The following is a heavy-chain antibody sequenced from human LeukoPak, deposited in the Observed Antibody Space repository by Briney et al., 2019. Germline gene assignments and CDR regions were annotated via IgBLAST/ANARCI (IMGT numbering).Heavy chain of an antibody. J-gene: IGHJ4*02. D-gene: IGHD3-10*01. CDR2: ISYDGSNK. CDR3: ARDTPYYGSGSLNF. V-gene: IGHV3-30*04. Sequence: GGSLRLSCAASGFTFSSYAMHWVRQAPGKWLEWVAVISYDGSNKYYADSVKGRFTISRDNSKNTLYLQMNSLRAEDTAVYYCARDTPYYGSGSLNFWGQGTLVTVSS. CDR1: GFTFSSYA.